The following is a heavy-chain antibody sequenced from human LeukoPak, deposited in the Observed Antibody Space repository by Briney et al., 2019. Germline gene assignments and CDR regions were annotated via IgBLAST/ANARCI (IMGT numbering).Heavy chain of an antibody. Sequence: PGWSLRLSCAASGFTFTYYAMHWVRHVPGKGLEWISLISADGCRTNYVDSVKGRFTISRDNTKNSLHLQMNNGRYDDFGRYFCARDVGSPGSPLDLWGPGALVTVSS. CDR1: GFTFTYYA. D-gene: IGHD3-10*01. CDR3: ARDVGSPGSPLDL. V-gene: IGHV3-43*02. CDR2: ISADGCRT. J-gene: IGHJ5*02.